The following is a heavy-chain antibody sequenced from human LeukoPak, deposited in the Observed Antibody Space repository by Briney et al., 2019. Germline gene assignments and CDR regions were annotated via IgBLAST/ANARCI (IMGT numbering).Heavy chain of an antibody. CDR1: GFPFSSYW. D-gene: IGHD4-17*01. V-gene: IGHV3-30-3*01. Sequence: GGSLRLSCVASGFPFSSYWMTWVRQAPGKGLEWVAVISYDGSNKYYADSVKGRFTISRDNSKNTLYLQMNSLRAEDTAVYYCAREEYGDYFDYWGQGTLVTVSS. CDR2: ISYDGSNK. CDR3: AREEYGDYFDY. J-gene: IGHJ4*02.